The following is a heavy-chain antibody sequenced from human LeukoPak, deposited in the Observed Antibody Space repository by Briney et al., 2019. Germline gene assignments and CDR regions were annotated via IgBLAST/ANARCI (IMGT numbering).Heavy chain of an antibody. CDR1: GFTLSSYA. Sequence: GGSLRLSCAASGFTLSSYAINWVRQAPGKGLEWVAVISHDGSNIYYADSVKGRFTISRDNSKNMLYLQMNSLRAEDTAVYYCARDLAAAGRWAFDYWGQGTLVTVSS. J-gene: IGHJ4*02. CDR3: ARDLAAAGRWAFDY. CDR2: ISHDGSNI. V-gene: IGHV3-30-3*01. D-gene: IGHD6-13*01.